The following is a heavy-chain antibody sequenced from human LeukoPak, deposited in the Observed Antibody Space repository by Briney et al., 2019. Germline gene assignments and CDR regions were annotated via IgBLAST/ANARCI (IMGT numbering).Heavy chain of an antibody. J-gene: IGHJ4*02. CDR3: ARDLRSGNYDFDY. CDR2: ISTHNGHT. V-gene: IGHV1-18*01. Sequence: ASVKVSFKASGYTFTKYDITWVRQAPGQGLEWMGWISTHNGHTNYAQKLQGRVTMTTDTSTTTAYMELRSLRSDDTAMYYCARDLRSGNYDFDYWGQGTLVTVSS. CDR1: GYTFTKYD. D-gene: IGHD1-26*01.